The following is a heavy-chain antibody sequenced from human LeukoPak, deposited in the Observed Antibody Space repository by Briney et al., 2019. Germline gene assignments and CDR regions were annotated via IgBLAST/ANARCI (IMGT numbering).Heavy chain of an antibody. CDR1: GYTFTIYG. D-gene: IGHD3-16*01. Sequence: GASVKVSCTASGYTFTIYGISWVRQAPGQGLEWMGWISAYNGNTNYAQKLQGRVTMTTDTSTSTAYMELRSLRSDDTAVYYCARDRSGIGWFDPWGQGTLVTVSS. J-gene: IGHJ5*02. CDR3: ARDRSGIGWFDP. CDR2: ISAYNGNT. V-gene: IGHV1-18*01.